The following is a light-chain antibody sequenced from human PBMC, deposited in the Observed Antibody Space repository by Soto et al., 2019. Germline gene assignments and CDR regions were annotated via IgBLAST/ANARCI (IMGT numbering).Light chain of an antibody. V-gene: IGKV3-11*01. J-gene: IGKJ4*01. CDR3: EQRSNWPPALT. CDR2: DAS. CDR1: QSVGTF. Sequence: EIVLTHSPATLSLSPGERATLSCRASQSVGTFLAWYQHKPGQAPRLLIYDASNRATGVPARFSGSGSGTDFTLTISSLEPEDFAVYYCEQRSNWPPALTFGGGTKVEIK.